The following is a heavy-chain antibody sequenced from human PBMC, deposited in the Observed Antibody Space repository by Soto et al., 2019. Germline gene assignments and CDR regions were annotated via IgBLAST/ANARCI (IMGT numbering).Heavy chain of an antibody. Sequence: SGESLKISCKGSGYSFTSYWLGWVRQMPGKGLEWMGLIYPGDSDTRYSPSFQGQVTISADKSITTAYLQWSSLKASGTAMYYCAIKVVHGGMDVWGQGTTVTVSS. CDR2: IYPGDSDT. CDR3: AIKVVHGGMDV. CDR1: GYSFTSYW. V-gene: IGHV5-51*01. J-gene: IGHJ6*02. D-gene: IGHD6-6*01.